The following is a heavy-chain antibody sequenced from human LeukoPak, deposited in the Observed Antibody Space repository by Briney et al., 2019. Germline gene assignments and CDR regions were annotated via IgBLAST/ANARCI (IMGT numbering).Heavy chain of an antibody. Sequence: GGSLRLSCPPSGLSVSSNYTSWVRQPPGKGLEGVSGIDSGGSTYYAGSVKGPVTISRDNSKNTLYLQMNSLRAEDTAVYYCASTDTAMAPFDYWGQGTLVTVSS. V-gene: IGHV3-53*01. CDR2: IDSGGST. CDR1: GLSVSSNY. D-gene: IGHD5-18*01. J-gene: IGHJ4*02. CDR3: ASTDTAMAPFDY.